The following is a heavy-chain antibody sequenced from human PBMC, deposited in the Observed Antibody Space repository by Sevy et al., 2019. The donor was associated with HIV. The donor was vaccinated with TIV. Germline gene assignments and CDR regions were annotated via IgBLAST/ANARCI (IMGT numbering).Heavy chain of an antibody. V-gene: IGHV3-23*01. J-gene: IGHJ4*02. CDR2: ISGSGTKT. D-gene: IGHD2-15*01. CDR3: AARKDDFDC. Sequence: GGSLRLSCAASGFTFSDFAMSWVRQAPGKGLEWVSAISGSGTKTYYSDSVRGRFTISRDNSKNTQYLQMNSLRTEDTAGYYCAARKDDFDCWGQGTLVTVSS. CDR1: GFTFSDFA.